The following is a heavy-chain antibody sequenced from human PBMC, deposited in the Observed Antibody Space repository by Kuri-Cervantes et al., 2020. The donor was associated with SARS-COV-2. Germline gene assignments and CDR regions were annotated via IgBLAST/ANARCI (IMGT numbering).Heavy chain of an antibody. J-gene: IGHJ4*02. V-gene: IGHV1-8*02. Sequence: ASVNVSCKASGYTFTSYDINRVRQATAQGLEWMGWVNPNSGNTGYTQKFQGRVTMTRNTSVSTVYLELSCLSAEDTAVYYCAREWTDTIGMTTPTHFDYWGQGTLVTVSS. D-gene: IGHD4-17*01. CDR1: GYTFTSYD. CDR2: VNPNSGNT. CDR3: AREWTDTIGMTTPTHFDY.